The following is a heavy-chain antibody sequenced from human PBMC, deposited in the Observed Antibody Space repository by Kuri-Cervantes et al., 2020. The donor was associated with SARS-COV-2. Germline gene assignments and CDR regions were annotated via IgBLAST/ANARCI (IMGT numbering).Heavy chain of an antibody. V-gene: IGHV3-23*01. D-gene: IGHD3-10*01. CDR1: GFTFSNYA. CDR2: ISGSGGST. J-gene: IGHJ4*02. Sequence: GGSLRLSCAASGFTFSNYAVSWVRQAPGKGLEWVSLISGSGGSTYYADSVKGRFTTSRDNSKNTLYLQMNSLRAEDTAVYYCAKDLGHYGSGSDAFGYWGQGTLVTASS. CDR3: AKDLGHYGSGSDAFGY.